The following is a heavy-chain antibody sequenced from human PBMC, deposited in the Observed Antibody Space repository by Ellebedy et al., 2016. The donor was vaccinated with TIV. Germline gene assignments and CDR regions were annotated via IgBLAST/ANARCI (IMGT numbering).Heavy chain of an antibody. J-gene: IGHJ6*02. V-gene: IGHV3-53*01. CDR2: IYSDGNT. D-gene: IGHD2/OR15-2a*01. Sequence: PGGSLRLSCAASGFAVSSNYMTWVRQAPGRGREWVPLIYSDGNTNYADSVRGRFTISRDSSKNTLDLQMNSLRDEDTAVYYGARAGEYCDFPQNCYALDVWGQGTTVTVS. CDR3: ARAGEYCDFPQNCYALDV. CDR1: GFAVSSNY.